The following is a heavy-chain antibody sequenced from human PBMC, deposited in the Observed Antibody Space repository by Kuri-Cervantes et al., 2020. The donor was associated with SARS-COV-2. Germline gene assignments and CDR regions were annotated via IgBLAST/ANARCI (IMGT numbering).Heavy chain of an antibody. CDR2: ISSSSSSYI. J-gene: IGHJ6*03. V-gene: IGHV3-21*01. CDR3: AKLGFVVVVAASLNYYYYYMDV. D-gene: IGHD2-15*01. Sequence: GESLKISCAASGFTFSSYSMNWVRQAPGKGLEWVSSISSSSSSYIYYADSVKGRFTISRDNSKNTLYLQMNSLRAEDTAVYYCAKLGFVVVVAASLNYYYYYMDVWGKGTTVTVSS. CDR1: GFTFSSYS.